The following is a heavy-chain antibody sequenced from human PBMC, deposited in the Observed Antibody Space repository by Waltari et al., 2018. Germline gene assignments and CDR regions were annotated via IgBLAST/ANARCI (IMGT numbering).Heavy chain of an antibody. CDR1: GYTFTSYD. CDR3: ARGRYYYDSSGDKYYYYYMDV. J-gene: IGHJ6*03. Sequence: QVQLVQSGAEVKKPGASVKVSCKASGYTFTSYDINWVRQATGQGLEWMGWMNPNSGNTGYAQKFQGRVTMPRNTSISTAYMELSSLRSEDTAVYYCARGRYYYDSSGDKYYYYYMDVWGKGTTVTVSS. CDR2: MNPNSGNT. D-gene: IGHD3-22*01. V-gene: IGHV1-8*01.